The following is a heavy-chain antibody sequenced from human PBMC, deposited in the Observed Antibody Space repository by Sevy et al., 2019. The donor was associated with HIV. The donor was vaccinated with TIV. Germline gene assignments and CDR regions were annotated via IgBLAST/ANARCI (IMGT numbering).Heavy chain of an antibody. CDR3: ARDVALPAFDI. CDR2: ISSSSSYI. Sequence: GGSLRLTCAASGFTFSSYSMNWVRQAPGKGLEWVSSISSSSSYIYYADSVKGRFTISRDNAKNSLYLQMNSLRAEDTAVYYCARDVALPAFDIWGQGTMVTVSS. J-gene: IGHJ3*02. CDR1: GFTFSSYS. V-gene: IGHV3-21*01.